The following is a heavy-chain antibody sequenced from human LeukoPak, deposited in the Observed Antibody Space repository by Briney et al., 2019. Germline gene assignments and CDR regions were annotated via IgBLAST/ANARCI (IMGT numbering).Heavy chain of an antibody. CDR3: ARDILGYCYN. V-gene: IGHV3-48*03. CDR1: GFIFSNYE. CDR2: VSSSGTTM. J-gene: IGHJ4*02. Sequence: GGSLRLSGAASGFIFSNYEMNWVRKAPGKGLEWVSYVSSSGTTMYYADSVKGRFTISRDNAKNSLFLQMNSLRAEDAAVYYCARDILGYCYNWGQGTLVTVSS.